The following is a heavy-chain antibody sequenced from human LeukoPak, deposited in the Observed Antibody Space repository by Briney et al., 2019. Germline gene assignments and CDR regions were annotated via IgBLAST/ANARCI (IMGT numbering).Heavy chain of an antibody. D-gene: IGHD3-3*01. Sequence: SETLSLTCNVSGASMSSYYWSWFRQPAGKGLEWIGRIYTSGSTNYNPSLKSRVTMSVDTSKNQFSLKLSSVTAADTAVYYCARAGGIPLSDYDFWTIHGHYGMDVWGQGTLVTVSS. J-gene: IGHJ6*02. CDR3: ARAGGIPLSDYDFWTIHGHYGMDV. CDR1: GASMSSYY. V-gene: IGHV4-4*07. CDR2: IYTSGST.